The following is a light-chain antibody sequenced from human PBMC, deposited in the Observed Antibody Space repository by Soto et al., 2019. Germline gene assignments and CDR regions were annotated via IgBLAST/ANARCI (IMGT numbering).Light chain of an antibody. Sequence: EIVLTQSPGTLSLSPGERATLSCRASQSVSSNYLGWYQQKPGQAPRLLIYGASSRATGIPDRFSGSGSGTDFTLTISRLEPEAFAVYFCQHYGGSPYTFGQGTKLDIK. CDR3: QHYGGSPYT. CDR1: QSVSSNY. V-gene: IGKV3-20*01. J-gene: IGKJ2*01. CDR2: GAS.